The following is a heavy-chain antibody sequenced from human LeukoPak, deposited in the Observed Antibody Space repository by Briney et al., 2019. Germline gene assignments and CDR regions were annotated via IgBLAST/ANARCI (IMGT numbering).Heavy chain of an antibody. CDR2: ISGSGGST. CDR1: GFTFSSYA. J-gene: IGHJ4*02. V-gene: IGHV3-23*01. CDR3: AKDIVVVPAADGYFDY. D-gene: IGHD2-2*01. Sequence: PGGSLRLSCAASGFTFSSYAMSWVRQAPGKGLVWVSAISGSGGSTYYADSVKGRFTISRDNSKNTLYLQMNSLRAEDTAVYYCAKDIVVVPAADGYFDYWGQGTLVTVSS.